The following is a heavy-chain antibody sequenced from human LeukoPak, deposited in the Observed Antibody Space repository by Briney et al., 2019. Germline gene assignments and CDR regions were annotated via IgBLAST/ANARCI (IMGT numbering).Heavy chain of an antibody. V-gene: IGHV3-23*01. D-gene: IGHD2-8*02. CDR1: GFTFSTFA. CDR2: IFPSGDEI. CDR3: ATYRQVLLPFES. J-gene: IGHJ4*02. Sequence: GGSLRLSCAASGFTFSTFAMIWVRQPPGKGLEWVSSIFPSGDEIHYADSVRGRFTISRDNSKSTLSLQMNSLRVEDTAIYYCATYRQVLLPFESWGQGTLVTVSS.